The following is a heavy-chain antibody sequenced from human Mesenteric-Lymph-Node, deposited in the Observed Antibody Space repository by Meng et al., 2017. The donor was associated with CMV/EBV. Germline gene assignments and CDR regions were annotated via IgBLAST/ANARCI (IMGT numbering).Heavy chain of an antibody. J-gene: IGHJ4*02. V-gene: IGHV3-66*02. CDR3: ARGMYDFSSGSYSRPPNYAVDV. D-gene: IGHD3-3*01. CDR1: GFSVSNNY. CDR2: LYSGGNS. Sequence: GESLKISCAASGFSVSNNYMTWVRQAPGKGLEWVSVLYSGGNSYYTVSVKGRFIISRDNSKNTLYLQMSSLRAEDTAVYYCARGMYDFSSGSYSRPPNYAVDVWGQGALVTVSS.